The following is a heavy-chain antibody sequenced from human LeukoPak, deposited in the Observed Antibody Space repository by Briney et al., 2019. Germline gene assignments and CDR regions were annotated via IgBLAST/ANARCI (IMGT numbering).Heavy chain of an antibody. CDR3: ARGDSSGYYHDALDI. CDR2: INPNSGGT. Sequence: ASVKVSCKASGCTFTGYYMHWVRQAPGQGLEWMGWINPNSGGTNYAQKFQGRVTMTRDTSISTAYMELSRLRSDDTAVYYCARGDSSGYYHDALDIWGQGTMVTVSS. CDR1: GCTFTGYY. J-gene: IGHJ3*02. V-gene: IGHV1-2*02. D-gene: IGHD3-22*01.